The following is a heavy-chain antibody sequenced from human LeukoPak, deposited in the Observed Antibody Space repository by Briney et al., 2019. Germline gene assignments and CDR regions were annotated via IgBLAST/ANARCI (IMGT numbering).Heavy chain of an antibody. J-gene: IGHJ6*03. CDR3: AKGSYDSSGYGSYYMDV. CDR1: GFTFSSYA. D-gene: IGHD3-22*01. V-gene: IGHV3-23*01. CDR2: ISGSGGST. Sequence: GGSLRLSCAASGFTFSSYAMTWVRQAPGKGLEWVSVISGSGGSTHYADSVKGRFTISRDNSKNTLYLQTNSLRAEDTAVYYCAKGSYDSSGYGSYYMDVWGKGTTVTVSS.